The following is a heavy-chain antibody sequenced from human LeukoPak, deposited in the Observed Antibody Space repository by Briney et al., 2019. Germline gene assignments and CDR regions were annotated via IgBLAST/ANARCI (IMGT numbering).Heavy chain of an antibody. D-gene: IGHD5-24*01. CDR1: GGSISSYY. V-gene: IGHV4-59*01. CDR3: AREEIRSWFDP. CDR2: IYYSRST. Sequence: PSETLSLTCTVSGGSISSYYWSWIRQPPGKGLEWIGYIYYSRSTNYSPSLKSRVTISVDTPKNQFSLKLSSVTAADTAVYYCAREEIRSWFDPWGQGTLVTVSS. J-gene: IGHJ5*02.